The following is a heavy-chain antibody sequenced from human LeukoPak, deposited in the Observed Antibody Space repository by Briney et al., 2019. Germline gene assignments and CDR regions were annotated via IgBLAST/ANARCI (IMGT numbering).Heavy chain of an antibody. J-gene: IGHJ4*02. D-gene: IGHD6-19*01. Sequence: GASLRLSCADSGFAFSAYAMSWVRQAPGKGLEWVSAISGSISGSGGSTYYADSVKGRFTISRDNSKNTLFLQLNSLRAEDTAVYYCAKEGIAVASFDYWGQGTLVTVSS. V-gene: IGHV3-23*01. CDR2: ISGSISGSGGST. CDR3: AKEGIAVASFDY. CDR1: GFAFSAYA.